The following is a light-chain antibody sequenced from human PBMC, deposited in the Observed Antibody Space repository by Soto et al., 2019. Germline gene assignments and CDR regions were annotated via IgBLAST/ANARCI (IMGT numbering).Light chain of an antibody. J-gene: IGKJ4*01. CDR3: EQYGSTPLT. CDR2: DAS. V-gene: IGKV3-20*01. Sequence: DIVLTQSPGTLSLSPGERATISCRASQSVANNYLAWYQQKPGQAPRLLIYDASSRATGIPDRFSGSGSGTDFTLTISRLQPEDFAVYYCEQYGSTPLTFGDGTKVEIK. CDR1: QSVANNY.